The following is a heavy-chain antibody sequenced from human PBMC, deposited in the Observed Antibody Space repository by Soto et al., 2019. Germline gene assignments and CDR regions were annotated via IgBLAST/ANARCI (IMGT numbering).Heavy chain of an antibody. V-gene: IGHV1-18*01. CDR2: ISAYNGNT. D-gene: IGHD2-2*02. Sequence: GASVKVSCKASGDTFTSYGISWVRQAPGQGLEWMGWISAYNGNTNYAQKLQGRVTMTTDTSTSTAYMELRSLRSDDTAAYYCARVPHIVVVPGAIPYAFDIWGQGTMVTVSS. CDR1: GDTFTSYG. CDR3: ARVPHIVVVPGAIPYAFDI. J-gene: IGHJ3*02.